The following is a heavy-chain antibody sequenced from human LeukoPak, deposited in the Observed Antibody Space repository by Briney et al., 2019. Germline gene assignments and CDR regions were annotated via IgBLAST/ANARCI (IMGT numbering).Heavy chain of an antibody. D-gene: IGHD3-10*01. CDR1: GGTFSNYA. CDR2: ISAYNGDT. Sequence: ASVKVSCKASGGTFSNYAISWVRQAPGQGLEWMGWISAYNGDTKYAQNLQGGVTLTTDTSTGTAYMELRSLTSDDTALYYCARDTALIITPGGPDYWGRGTLITVSS. CDR3: ARDTALIITPGGPDY. J-gene: IGHJ4*02. V-gene: IGHV1-18*01.